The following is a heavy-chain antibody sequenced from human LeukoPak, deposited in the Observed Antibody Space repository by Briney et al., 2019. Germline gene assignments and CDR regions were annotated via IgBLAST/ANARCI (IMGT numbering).Heavy chain of an antibody. CDR2: ISSDSTYI. CDR1: GFTFITYS. J-gene: IGHJ4*02. V-gene: IGHV3-21*05. CDR3: ARDLLSWSYYFDY. D-gene: IGHD1-26*01. Sequence: PGGSLRLSCAASGFTFITYSLNWVRQAPGKGLEWVSYISSDSTYIYYADSVKGRFTISRDNAKNSLYLQMNSLRAEDTAVYYCARDLLSWSYYFDYWGQGTLVTVSS.